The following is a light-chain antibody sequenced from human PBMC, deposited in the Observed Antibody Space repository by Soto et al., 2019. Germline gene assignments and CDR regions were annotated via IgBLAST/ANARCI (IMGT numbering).Light chain of an antibody. CDR3: APWDDSLNGPV. Sequence: QSLVTQPPSVSGTPGQRVTISCSGSSSNIGSNNVNWYQHLPGTAPKLLIYRNVHRPSGVPDRFSASKSGTSASLAISGLQSEDEADYYCAPWDDSLNGPVFGGGTKLTVL. V-gene: IGLV1-44*01. CDR2: RNV. J-gene: IGLJ3*02. CDR1: SSNIGSNN.